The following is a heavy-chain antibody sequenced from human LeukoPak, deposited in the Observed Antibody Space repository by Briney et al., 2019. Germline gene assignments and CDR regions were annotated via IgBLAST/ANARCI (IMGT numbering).Heavy chain of an antibody. V-gene: IGHV6-1*01. CDR2: TYYRSKWYN. Sequence: SQTLSLTCAISGDSVSSNSAAWNWFRQSPSRGLEWLGRTYYRSKWYNDYAVSVEGRVAVNPDTSKNQFSLQLNSVTPEDTAVYYCARHGDFGWFDPWGQGTLVTVSS. CDR3: ARHGDFGWFDP. J-gene: IGHJ5*02. D-gene: IGHD4-17*01. CDR1: GDSVSSNSAA.